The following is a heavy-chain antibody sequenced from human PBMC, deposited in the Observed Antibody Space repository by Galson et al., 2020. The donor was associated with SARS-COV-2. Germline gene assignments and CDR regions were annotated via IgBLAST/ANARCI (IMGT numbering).Heavy chain of an antibody. J-gene: IGHJ4*02. CDR1: GITVSSNY. V-gene: IGHV3-66*04. Sequence: GGSLRLSCAASGITVSSNYMSWVRQAPGKSLEWVSIIYRGGNSYHADSVKGRFIISRDNSKNTLYLQINNPRVEDTALYYCARRSSSNWGHDYWGQGTLVTVSS. CDR3: ARRSSSNWGHDY. D-gene: IGHD6-13*01. CDR2: IYRGGNS.